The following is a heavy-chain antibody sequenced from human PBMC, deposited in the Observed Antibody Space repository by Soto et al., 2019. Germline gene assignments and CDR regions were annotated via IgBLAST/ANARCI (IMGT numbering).Heavy chain of an antibody. V-gene: IGHV1-8*01. CDR1: GYTFTSYD. CDR2: MNPNSGNT. D-gene: IGHD2-2*01. CDR3: ARVRGVVPAAKWGYYYYGMDV. J-gene: IGHJ6*02. Sequence: ASVKVSCKASGYTFTSYDINWVRQATGQGLEWMGWMNPNSGNTGYAQKFQGRVTMTRNTSISTAYMELSSLRSEDTAVYYCARVRGVVPAAKWGYYYYGMDVWGQGTTVTV.